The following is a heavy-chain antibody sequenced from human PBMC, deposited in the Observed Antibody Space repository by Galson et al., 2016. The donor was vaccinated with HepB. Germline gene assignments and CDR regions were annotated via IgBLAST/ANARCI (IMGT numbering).Heavy chain of an antibody. CDR3: ARVGTTYYDILTGAGDAFDL. CDR2: VHISGNT. D-gene: IGHD3-9*01. Sequence: SETLSLTCTVSGASIKSPYWSWIRQPAGRGLEWIGRVHISGNTNYNPSLKSRLAMSIDTTNNRFSLNLTFVTAADTAFYYCARVGTTYYDILTGAGDAFDLWGHGTMVTVSS. J-gene: IGHJ3*01. V-gene: IGHV4-4*07. CDR1: GASIKSPY.